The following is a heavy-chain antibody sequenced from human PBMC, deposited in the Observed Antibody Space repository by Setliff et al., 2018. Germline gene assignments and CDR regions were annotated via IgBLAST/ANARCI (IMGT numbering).Heavy chain of an antibody. CDR1: GYTFSHSG. D-gene: IGHD3-3*02. J-gene: IGHJ4*02. V-gene: IGHV1-18*01. CDR3: SRLVRFCIRTSCQRLSGGEF. CDR2: ISGYNGKT. Sequence: GASVKVSCKASGYTFSHSGITWVRQAPGQGLEWMGWISGYNGKTFYSPKLHGRLTLTTDTSTSTSYMELRSLGSDDTAVYFCSRLVRFCIRTSCQRLSGGEFWGQGTLVTVSS.